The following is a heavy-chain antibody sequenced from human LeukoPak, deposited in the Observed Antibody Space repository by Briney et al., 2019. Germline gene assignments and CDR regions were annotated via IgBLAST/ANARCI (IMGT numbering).Heavy chain of an antibody. CDR2: ISGSGGST. V-gene: IGHV3-23*01. CDR3: AKDEDKYSSGWYYFDY. Sequence: GGSLRLSCAASGFTFSSYAMSWVRQAPGKGLEWVSAISGSGGSTYYADSVTGRFPISRDNSKNTLYLQMNSLRAEDTAVYYCAKDEDKYSSGWYYFDYWGQGTLVTVSS. J-gene: IGHJ4*02. D-gene: IGHD6-19*01. CDR1: GFTFSSYA.